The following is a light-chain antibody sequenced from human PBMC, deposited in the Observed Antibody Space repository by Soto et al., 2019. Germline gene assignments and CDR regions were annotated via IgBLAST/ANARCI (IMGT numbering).Light chain of an antibody. V-gene: IGLV2-14*01. CDR3: SSYTSSSTVL. J-gene: IGLJ2*01. Sequence: QSALTQPASVSGSPGQSITISCTGTSSDVGGYNYVSWYQQHPGKAPNLMIYDVSNRPSGVSNRFSGSKSGNTASLTISGLQAEDEANYYCSSYTSSSTVLFGGGTKVTVL. CDR2: DVS. CDR1: SSDVGGYNY.